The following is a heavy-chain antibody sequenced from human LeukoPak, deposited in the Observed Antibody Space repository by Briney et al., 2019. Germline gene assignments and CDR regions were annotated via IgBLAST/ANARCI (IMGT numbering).Heavy chain of an antibody. CDR3: AREGAYYDDSRSVWFDP. J-gene: IGHJ5*02. D-gene: IGHD3-22*01. CDR2: INPNSGGT. V-gene: IGHV1-2*02. Sequence: GASVKVSCKASGYTFTGYYMHWVRQAPGQGLEWMGWINPNSGGTNYAQKFQGRVTMTRDTSISTAYMELSRLRSDDTAVYYCAREGAYYDDSRSVWFDPWGQGTLVTVSS. CDR1: GYTFTGYY.